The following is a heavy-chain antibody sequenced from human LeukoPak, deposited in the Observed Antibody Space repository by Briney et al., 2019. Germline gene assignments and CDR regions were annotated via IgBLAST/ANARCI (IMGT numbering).Heavy chain of an antibody. J-gene: IGHJ4*02. CDR3: VSNPAVAGTPGY. CDR2: ISGSGGST. Sequence: GGSLRLSCAASGFTFSSYAMSWVRQAPGKGLEWVSAISGSGGSTYYADSVKGRFTISRDNSKNTLYLQMNSLRAEDTAVYYCVSNPAVAGTPGYWGQGTLVTVSS. CDR1: GFTFSSYA. V-gene: IGHV3-23*01. D-gene: IGHD6-19*01.